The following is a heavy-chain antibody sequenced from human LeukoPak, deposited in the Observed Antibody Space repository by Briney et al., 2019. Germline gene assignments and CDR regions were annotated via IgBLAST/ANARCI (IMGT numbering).Heavy chain of an antibody. D-gene: IGHD2-15*01. Sequence: GGSLRLSCAASAFSLNAYNMNWVRQAPGKGLEWVSSISYTGTYIYYADSVKGRFTISRDNAKNTPYLQMNSLRAEDTAVYYCARDSRGGLGAFDIWGQGTLVTVSS. CDR3: ARDSRGGLGAFDI. CDR2: ISYTGTYI. V-gene: IGHV3-21*01. CDR1: AFSLNAYN. J-gene: IGHJ3*02.